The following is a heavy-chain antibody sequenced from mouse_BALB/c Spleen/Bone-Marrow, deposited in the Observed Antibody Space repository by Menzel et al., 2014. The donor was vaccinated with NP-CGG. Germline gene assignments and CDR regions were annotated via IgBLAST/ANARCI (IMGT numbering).Heavy chain of an antibody. CDR3: TRDNGPFDY. J-gene: IGHJ2*01. V-gene: IGHV5-6-4*01. Sequence: EVKLMESGGGLVKPGGSLKLSCAASGFTFSSYTMSWVRQTPEKRLEWVATITNGGSYTYYPDSVKGRFTISRDNAKNTLYLQMSSLKSEDTAMYYCTRDNGPFDYWGQGTTLTVSS. CDR2: ITNGGSYT. D-gene: IGHD1-2*01. CDR1: GFTFSSYT.